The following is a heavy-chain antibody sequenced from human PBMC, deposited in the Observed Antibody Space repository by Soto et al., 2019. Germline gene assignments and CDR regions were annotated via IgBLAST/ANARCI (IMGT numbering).Heavy chain of an antibody. D-gene: IGHD3-10*01. CDR1: GFTFSSYA. CDR3: AKDLWFGELSGYYYYYGMDV. V-gene: IGHV3-23*01. CDR2: ISGSGGST. J-gene: IGHJ6*02. Sequence: PGGSLRLSCAASGFTFSSYAMSWVRQAPGKGLEWVSAISGSGGSTYYAGSVKGRFTISRDNSKNTLYLQMNSLRAEDTAVYYCAKDLWFGELSGYYYYYGMDVWGQGTTVTVSS.